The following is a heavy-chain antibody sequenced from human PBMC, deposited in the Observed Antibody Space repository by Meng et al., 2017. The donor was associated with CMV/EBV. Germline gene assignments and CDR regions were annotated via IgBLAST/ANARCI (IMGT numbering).Heavy chain of an antibody. CDR2: IYYSGST. CDR3: ARGYSSNWHVSAFDI. V-gene: IGHV4-39*07. CDR1: GGSISSSSYY. J-gene: IGHJ3*02. Sequence: GSLRLSCTVSGGSISSSSYYWGWIRQPPGKGLEWIGSIYYSGSTYYNPSLKSRVTISVDTSKNQFSLKLSSVTAADTAVYYCARGYSSNWHVSAFDIWGQGTMVTVSS. D-gene: IGHD6-13*01.